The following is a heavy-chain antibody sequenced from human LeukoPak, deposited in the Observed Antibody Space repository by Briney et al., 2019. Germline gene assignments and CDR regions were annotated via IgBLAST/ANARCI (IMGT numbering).Heavy chain of an antibody. CDR1: GGTFSSYA. V-gene: IGHV1-69*06. J-gene: IGHJ4*02. D-gene: IGHD1-26*01. CDR3: AAVGATHPFDY. Sequence: ASVKVSCKASGGTFSSYAISWVRQATGQGLEWMGGIIPIFGTANYAQKFQGRVTITADKSTSTAYMELSSLRSEDTAVYYCAAVGATHPFDYWGQGTLVTVSS. CDR2: IIPIFGTA.